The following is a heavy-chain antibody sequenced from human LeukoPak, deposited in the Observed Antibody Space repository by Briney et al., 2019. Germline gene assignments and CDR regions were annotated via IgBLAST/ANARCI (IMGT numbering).Heavy chain of an antibody. J-gene: IGHJ3*02. Sequence: SVKVSCKASGGTFSSYAISWVRQAPGQGLEWMGGIIPIFGTANYAQKFQGRVTITTDESTSTAYMELGSLRSEDTAVYYCARGRQWLQLKSAFDIWGQGTMVTVSS. CDR2: IIPIFGTA. CDR3: ARGRQWLQLKSAFDI. D-gene: IGHD5-24*01. CDR1: GGTFSSYA. V-gene: IGHV1-69*05.